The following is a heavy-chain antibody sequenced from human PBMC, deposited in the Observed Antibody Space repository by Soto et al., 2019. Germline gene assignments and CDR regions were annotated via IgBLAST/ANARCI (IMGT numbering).Heavy chain of an antibody. Sequence: GGSLRLSCAASGFTFSSYSMNWVRQAPGKGLEWVSSISSSSSYIYYADSVKGRFTISRDNAKNSLYLQMNSLRAEDTAVDYCARDPLPTYSSSWYYFDYWGQGTLVTVSS. CDR1: GFTFSSYS. V-gene: IGHV3-21*01. CDR2: ISSSSSYI. D-gene: IGHD6-13*01. CDR3: ARDPLPTYSSSWYYFDY. J-gene: IGHJ4*02.